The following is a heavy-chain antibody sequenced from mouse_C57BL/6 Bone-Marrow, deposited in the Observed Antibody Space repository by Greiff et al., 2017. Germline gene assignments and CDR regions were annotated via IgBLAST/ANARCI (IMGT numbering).Heavy chain of an antibody. Sequence: QVQLQQPGAELVRPGSSVTLSCKASGYTFTSYWMHWVKQRPIQGLEWIGNIDPSDSETHYNQKFKDKATLPVDKSSSTAYMQLSSLTSEDSAVYYCARDPGGFAYWGQGTLVTVSA. CDR1: GYTFTSYW. J-gene: IGHJ3*01. V-gene: IGHV1-52*01. CDR2: IDPSDSET. CDR3: ARDPGGFAY.